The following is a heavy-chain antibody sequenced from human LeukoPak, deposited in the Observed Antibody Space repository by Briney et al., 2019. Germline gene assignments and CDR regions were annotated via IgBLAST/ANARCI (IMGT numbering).Heavy chain of an antibody. Sequence: GESLKISCKGSGYSFTSYWIGWVRQMPGKGLEWMGIIYPGDSGTRYSPSFQGQVTISADKSISTAYLQWSSLKASDTARYYCARHRIAVAGLVSLDYWGQGTLVTVSS. J-gene: IGHJ4*02. D-gene: IGHD6-19*01. CDR3: ARHRIAVAGLVSLDY. CDR1: GYSFTSYW. V-gene: IGHV5-51*01. CDR2: IYPGDSGT.